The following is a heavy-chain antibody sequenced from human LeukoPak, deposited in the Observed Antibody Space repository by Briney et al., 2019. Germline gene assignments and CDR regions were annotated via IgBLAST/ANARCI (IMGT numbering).Heavy chain of an antibody. D-gene: IGHD4-17*01. V-gene: IGHV4-4*09. Sequence: SETLSLTCTVSGGSISSYYWSWIRQPPGKGLEWIGYIYTSGSTNYNPSLKSRVTISVDTSKNQFSLKLSSVTAADTAVYYCASSPLPTVPSNYYYHYMDVWGKGTTVTVSS. J-gene: IGHJ6*03. CDR2: IYTSGST. CDR1: GGSISSYY. CDR3: ASSPLPTVPSNYYYHYMDV.